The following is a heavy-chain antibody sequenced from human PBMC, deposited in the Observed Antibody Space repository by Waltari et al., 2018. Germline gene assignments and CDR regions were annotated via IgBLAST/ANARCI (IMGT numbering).Heavy chain of an antibody. J-gene: IGHJ4*02. CDR1: GFTFSSYA. CDR3: ARALGASSSSDFDY. D-gene: IGHD6-6*01. Sequence: QVQLVESGGGVVQPGRSLRLSCAASGFTFSSYAMHWVRRAPGKGLEWVAVISYDGSNKYYADSVKGRFTISRDNSKNTLYLQMNSLRAEDTAVYYCARALGASSSSDFDYWGQGTLVTVSS. V-gene: IGHV3-30*01. CDR2: ISYDGSNK.